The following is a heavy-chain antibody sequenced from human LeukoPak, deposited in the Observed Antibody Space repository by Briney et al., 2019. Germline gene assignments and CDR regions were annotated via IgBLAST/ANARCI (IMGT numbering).Heavy chain of an antibody. V-gene: IGHV3-66*02. CDR1: GFTFSSYY. Sequence: GGSLRLSCAASGFTFSSYYMSWVRQAPGKGLEWVSVIYSGGSTYYADSVRGRFTISRDNSKNTLYLQMNSLRAEDTAVYHCAKDGVMVRGVISRFMDVWGKGTTVTVSS. CDR3: AKDGVMVRGVISRFMDV. D-gene: IGHD3-10*01. CDR2: IYSGGST. J-gene: IGHJ6*03.